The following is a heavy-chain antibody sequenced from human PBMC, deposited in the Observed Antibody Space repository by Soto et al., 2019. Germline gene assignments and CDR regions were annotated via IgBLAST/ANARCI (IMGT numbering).Heavy chain of an antibody. CDR3: ARETETSTYFQH. Sequence: PGGSLRLSCAASGFTFSNHAMSWVRQAPGKGLEWVSGIDGRDSSTYYADSVKGRFTISRDYSKNTLYLQMNSLRAEDTAVYYCARETETSTYFQHWGQGTLVTVSS. J-gene: IGHJ1*01. CDR2: IDGRDSST. V-gene: IGHV3-23*01. CDR1: GFTFSNHA.